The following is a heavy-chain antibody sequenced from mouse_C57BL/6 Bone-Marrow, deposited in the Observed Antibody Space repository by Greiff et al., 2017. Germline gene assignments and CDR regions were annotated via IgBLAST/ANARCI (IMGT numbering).Heavy chain of an antibody. CDR3: ARVGLLYYFYF. CDR2: ISYDGSN. D-gene: IGHD1-1*01. CDR1: GYSITSGYY. V-gene: IGHV3-6*01. Sequence: EVKVEESGPGLVKPSQSLSLTCSVTGYSITSGYYWNWIRQFPGNKLEWMGYISYDGSNNYNPSLKNRISIPRDTSKKQFFLKLNSVTTEDTATYYCARVGLLYYFYFWGQGTTLTVSS. J-gene: IGHJ2*01.